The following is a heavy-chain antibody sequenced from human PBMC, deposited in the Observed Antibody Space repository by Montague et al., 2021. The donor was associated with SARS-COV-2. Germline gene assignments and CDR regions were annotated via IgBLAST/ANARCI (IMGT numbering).Heavy chain of an antibody. V-gene: IGHV1-24*01. Sequence: VKVSCKVSGYTLTELSMHWVRQAPGKGLEWMGGFDPEDGETIYAQKFQGRVTMTEDTSTDTAYMELSSLRSEDTAVYYCVSGSAIFGVVIMSRGNGGYYFDYWGQGTLVTVSS. J-gene: IGHJ4*02. CDR3: VSGSAIFGVVIMSRGNGGYYFDY. CDR2: FDPEDGET. CDR1: GYTLTELS. D-gene: IGHD3-3*01.